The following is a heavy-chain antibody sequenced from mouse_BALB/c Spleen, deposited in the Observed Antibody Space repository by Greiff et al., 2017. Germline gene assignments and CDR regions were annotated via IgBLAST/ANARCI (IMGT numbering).Heavy chain of an antibody. Sequence: VQLQQSGPELVKPGASVKISCKASGYSFTGYFMNWVMQSHGKSLEWIGRINPYNGDTFYNQKFKGKATLTVDKSSSTAHMELRSLASEDSAVYYCARYYDYAGGFAYWGQGTLVTVSA. CDR1: GYSFTGYF. D-gene: IGHD2-4*01. V-gene: IGHV1-20*02. CDR2: INPYNGDT. J-gene: IGHJ3*01. CDR3: ARYYDYAGGFAY.